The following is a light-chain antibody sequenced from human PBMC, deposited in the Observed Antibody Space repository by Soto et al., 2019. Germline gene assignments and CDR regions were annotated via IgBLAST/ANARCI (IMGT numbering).Light chain of an antibody. CDR2: WAS. CDR1: QSVLSSS. CDR3: QQYFNTPQT. V-gene: IGKV4-1*01. Sequence: DIVMTQSPESLAVSLGGRATINCKSSQSVLSSSIAWYQQKPGQPPKLLIYWASTRESGVPDRFSGSGSGTDFTLTISSLQAEDVAVYYCQQYFNTPQTFGQGTKLEIK. J-gene: IGKJ2*01.